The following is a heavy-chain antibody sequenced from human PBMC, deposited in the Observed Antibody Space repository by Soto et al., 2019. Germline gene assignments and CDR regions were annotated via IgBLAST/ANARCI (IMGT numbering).Heavy chain of an antibody. CDR1: GGSISSYY. V-gene: IGHV4-59*08. CDR2: IYYSGST. J-gene: IGHJ6*03. D-gene: IGHD2-15*01. CDR3: ARSREIYCSGGNCYSSYRYYTDV. Sequence: SETLSLTCTVSGGSISSYYWSWIRQPPGKGLEWIGYIYYSGSTNYNPSLKSRVTISVDTSKNQFSLKLSSVTAADTAVYYCARSREIYCSGGNCYSSYRYYTDVSGRGTTVTVSS.